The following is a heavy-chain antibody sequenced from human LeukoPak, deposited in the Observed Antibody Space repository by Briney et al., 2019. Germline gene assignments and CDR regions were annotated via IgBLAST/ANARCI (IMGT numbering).Heavy chain of an antibody. CDR3: AKVVAGNIDYYFDY. V-gene: IGHV3-23*01. CDR1: GFTFSNYA. D-gene: IGHD2/OR15-2a*01. CDR2: ISGTGGST. Sequence: GGSLRLSCAASGFTFSNYAMSWVRQAPGKGLEGVAGISGTGGSTHYADSVKGRFTISRDNSKNTVYLQMRNLRVEHTAVYYCAKVVAGNIDYYFDYWGQGILVAVSS. J-gene: IGHJ4*02.